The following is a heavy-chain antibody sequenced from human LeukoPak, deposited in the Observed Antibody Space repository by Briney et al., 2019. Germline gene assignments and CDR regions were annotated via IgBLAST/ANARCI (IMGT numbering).Heavy chain of an antibody. CDR1: GYTFTSYG. Sequence: ASVKVSCKASGYTFTSYGISWVRQAPGQGLEWMGWISAYNGNTNYAQKLQGRVTMTTDTSTSTAYMELRSLRSDDTAVYYCARDLRPGSMVPGSFDIWGQGTMVTVSS. CDR2: ISAYNGNT. V-gene: IGHV1-18*01. J-gene: IGHJ3*02. D-gene: IGHD3-10*01. CDR3: ARDLRPGSMVPGSFDI.